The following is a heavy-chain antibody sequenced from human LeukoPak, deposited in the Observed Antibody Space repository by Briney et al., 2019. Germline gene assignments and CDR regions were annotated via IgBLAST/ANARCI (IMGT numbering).Heavy chain of an antibody. D-gene: IGHD6-13*01. V-gene: IGHV4-59*01. CDR1: GGSISSYY. Sequence: SETLSLTCTVSGGSISSYYWNWIRQPPGKGLEWIGYSSNSGSTNYNPSLKSRVTISVDKSRNQFSLKLSSVTAADTAVYYCARKGAAAVDYWGQGTLVTVSS. CDR3: ARKGAAAVDY. J-gene: IGHJ4*02. CDR2: SSNSGST.